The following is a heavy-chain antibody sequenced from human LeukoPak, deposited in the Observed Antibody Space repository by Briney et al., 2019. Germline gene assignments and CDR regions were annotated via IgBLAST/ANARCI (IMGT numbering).Heavy chain of an antibody. CDR3: AKDALRHGDLYYFDY. CDR1: GFTFSSYA. D-gene: IGHD3-3*01. V-gene: IGHV3-33*06. CDR2: VWYDGVKK. J-gene: IGHJ4*02. Sequence: GESLRLSCAASGFTFSSYAMHWVRQAPGKGLEWVAVVWYDGVKKYYLYSVEGRFTVSRPNSRNTLYLQMDRLRAEDLVVYFCAKDALRHGDLYYFDYWGQGTSVSVSS.